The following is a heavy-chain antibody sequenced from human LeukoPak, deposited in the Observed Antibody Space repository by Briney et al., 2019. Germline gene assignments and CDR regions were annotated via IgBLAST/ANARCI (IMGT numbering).Heavy chain of an antibody. J-gene: IGHJ6*03. Sequence: GESLKISCKGSGYSFTSYWIGWVRQLPGKGLEWMGIIYPGDSDTRYSPSFQGQVTISADKSISTAFLQWSSLKASDTAMYYCARLSYDSSDFHYMDVWGKGTTVTISS. V-gene: IGHV5-51*01. CDR2: IYPGDSDT. D-gene: IGHD3-22*01. CDR1: GYSFTSYW. CDR3: ARLSYDSSDFHYMDV.